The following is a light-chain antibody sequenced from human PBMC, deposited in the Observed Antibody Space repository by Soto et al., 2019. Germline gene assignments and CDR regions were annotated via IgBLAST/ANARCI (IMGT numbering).Light chain of an antibody. Sequence: QSALAQPASVSGSPGQSITISCTGTSSDVGSYNSVSWYQQYPGKAPTLMIHDVSNRPSGVSNRFSGSKSGNTASLTISGLQAEYEADYYCSSFTSSSSDVFGSGTKVTVL. CDR3: SSFTSSSSDV. J-gene: IGLJ1*01. V-gene: IGLV2-14*03. CDR1: SSDVGSYNS. CDR2: DVS.